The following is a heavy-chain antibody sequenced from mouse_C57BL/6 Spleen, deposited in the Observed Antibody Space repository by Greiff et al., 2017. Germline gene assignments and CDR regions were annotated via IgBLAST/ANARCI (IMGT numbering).Heavy chain of an antibody. J-gene: IGHJ2*01. CDR2: INPNNGGT. CDR1: GYTFTDYN. CDR3: ARGGYGKGLDY. Sequence: VQLQPSGPELVKPGASVKIPCKASGYTFTDYNMDWVKQGHGKSLEWIGEINPNNGGTIYNQKFKGKATLTVDKSSSTAYMELRSLTSEDTAVYYWARGGYGKGLDYWGQGTTLTVSS. V-gene: IGHV1-18*01. D-gene: IGHD2-10*02.